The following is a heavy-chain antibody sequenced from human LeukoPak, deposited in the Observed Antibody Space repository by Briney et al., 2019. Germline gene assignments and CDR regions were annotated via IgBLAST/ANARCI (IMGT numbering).Heavy chain of an antibody. J-gene: IGHJ4*02. V-gene: IGHV3-74*01. Sequence: GGSLRLSCGASGFSFTGYWMHWVRQAPGKGVVWISRINMDASVTTYADSVKGRYTISRDNAKKTAYLQMNSRRAEDTAVYYCARVPVDGYSTSFDYWGEGSLVTVSS. D-gene: IGHD2/OR15-2a*01. CDR1: GFSFTGYW. CDR3: ARVPVDGYSTSFDY. CDR2: INMDASVT.